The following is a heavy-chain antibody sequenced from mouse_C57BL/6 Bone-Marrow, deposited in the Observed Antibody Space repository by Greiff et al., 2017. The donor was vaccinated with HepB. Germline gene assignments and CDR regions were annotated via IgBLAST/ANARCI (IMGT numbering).Heavy chain of an antibody. D-gene: IGHD2-2*01. CDR1: GYTFTSYG. CDR3: ASFGGYDEDYYAMDY. J-gene: IGHJ4*01. Sequence: QVQLQQSGAELARPGASVKLSCKASGYTFTSYGISWVKQRTGQGLEWIGEIYPRSGNTYYNEKFKGKATLTADKSSSTAYMELRSLTSEDSAVYFCASFGGYDEDYYAMDYWGQGTSVTVSS. CDR2: IYPRSGNT. V-gene: IGHV1-81*01.